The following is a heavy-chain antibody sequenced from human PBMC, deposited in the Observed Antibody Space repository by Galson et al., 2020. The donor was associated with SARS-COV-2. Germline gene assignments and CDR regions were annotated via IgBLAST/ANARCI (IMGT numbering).Heavy chain of an antibody. J-gene: IGHJ4*02. CDR2: IYYSGST. CDR3: ARHSRFIVVVTAIDY. V-gene: IGHV4-39*01. D-gene: IGHD2-21*02. Sequence: ETSETLSLTCTVSGGSISSSSYYWGWIRQPPGKGLEWIGSIYYSGSTYYNPSLKSRVTISVDTSKNQFSLKLSSVTAADTAVYYCARHSRFIVVVTAIDYWGQGTLVTVSS. CDR1: GGSISSSSYY.